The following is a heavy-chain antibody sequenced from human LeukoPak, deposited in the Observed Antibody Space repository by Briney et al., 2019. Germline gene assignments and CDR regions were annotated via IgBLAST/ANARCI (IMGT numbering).Heavy chain of an antibody. J-gene: IGHJ4*02. V-gene: IGHV3-9*03. Sequence: GGSLRLSCAASGFTFDDYAMHWVRQVPGKGLEWVSGISWNSENIAYADSVKGRFTISRDNAKNSLYLQMNSLRAEDMALYYCAKDHSSSWYYFDYWGQGTLVTVSS. D-gene: IGHD6-13*01. CDR3: AKDHSSSWYYFDY. CDR1: GFTFDDYA. CDR2: ISWNSENI.